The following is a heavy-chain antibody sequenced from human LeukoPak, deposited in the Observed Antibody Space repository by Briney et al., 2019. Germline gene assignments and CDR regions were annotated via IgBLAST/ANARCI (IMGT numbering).Heavy chain of an antibody. J-gene: IGHJ5*02. D-gene: IGHD2-2*01. CDR3: AREDCSSTSCYVNWFDP. V-gene: IGHV3-48*01. Sequence: GGSLRLSCAASGFTFSSYSMNWVRQAPGKGLEWVSYISSSSSTIYYADSVKGRFTISRDNAKNSLYLQMNSLRAEDTAVYYCAREDCSSTSCYVNWFDPWGQGTLVTVSS. CDR1: GFTFSSYS. CDR2: ISSSSSTI.